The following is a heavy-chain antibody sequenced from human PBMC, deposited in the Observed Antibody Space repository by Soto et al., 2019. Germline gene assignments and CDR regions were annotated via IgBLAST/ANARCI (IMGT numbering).Heavy chain of an antibody. CDR3: ARGGYDILTGYYNRYYYYGMDV. J-gene: IGHJ6*02. CDR1: GYTFTSYD. CDR2: MNPNSGNT. Sequence: ASVKVSCKASGYTFTSYDINWVRQATGQGLEWMGWMNPNSGNTGYAQKFQGRVTMTRNTSMSTAYMELSSLRSEDTAVYYCARGGYDILTGYYNRYYYYGMDVWGQGTTVTVSS. V-gene: IGHV1-8*01. D-gene: IGHD3-9*01.